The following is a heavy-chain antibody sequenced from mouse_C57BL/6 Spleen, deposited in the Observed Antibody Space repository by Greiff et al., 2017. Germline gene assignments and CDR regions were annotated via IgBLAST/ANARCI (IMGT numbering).Heavy chain of an antibody. CDR1: GYTFTSYW. CDR2: IDPSDSYT. Sequence: VQLQQPGAELVMPGASVKLSCKASGYTFTSYWMHWVKPRPGPGLEWIGEIDPSDSYTNYNQKFKGKSTLTVDKSSSTAYMQLSSLTSEDSAVYYCARSPIYYGNYCYFDVWGTGTTVTVSS. V-gene: IGHV1-69*01. D-gene: IGHD2-1*01. J-gene: IGHJ1*03. CDR3: ARSPIYYGNYCYFDV.